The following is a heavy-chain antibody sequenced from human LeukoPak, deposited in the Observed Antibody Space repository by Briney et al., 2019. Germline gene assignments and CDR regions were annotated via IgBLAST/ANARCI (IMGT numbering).Heavy chain of an antibody. CDR2: INHSGST. CDR1: GGSFSGYY. D-gene: IGHD3-10*01. V-gene: IGHV4-34*01. CDR3: ASFTMVRGEQFDY. Sequence: PSETLSLTCAVYGGSFSGYYWSWIRQPPGKGLEWIGEINHSGSTNYNPSLKSRVTISVDTSKNQFSLKLSSVTAADTAVYYCASFTMVRGEQFDYWGQGTLVTVSS. J-gene: IGHJ4*02.